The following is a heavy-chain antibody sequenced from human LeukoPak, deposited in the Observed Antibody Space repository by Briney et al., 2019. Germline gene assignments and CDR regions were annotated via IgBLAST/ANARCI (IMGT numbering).Heavy chain of an antibody. Sequence: PGGSLRLSCAASGFTFSSYEMNWVRQAPGKGLEWVSYISSSGSTIYYADSVKGRFTISRDNAKNLLYLQMNSLRAEDTAVYYCARSYCDFWSGYYTALYFDYWGQGTLVTVSS. V-gene: IGHV3-48*03. CDR1: GFTFSSYE. CDR3: ARSYCDFWSGYYTALYFDY. J-gene: IGHJ4*02. D-gene: IGHD3-3*01. CDR2: ISSSGSTI.